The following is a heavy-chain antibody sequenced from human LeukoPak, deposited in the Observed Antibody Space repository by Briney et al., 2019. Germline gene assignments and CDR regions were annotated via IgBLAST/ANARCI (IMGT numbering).Heavy chain of an antibody. CDR1: GFTFSNYA. Sequence: PSGGSLRLSCAASGFTFSNYAMSWVRQAPGKGLEWVSAISGSGGSTYYADSVKGRFTISRDNSKNTLYLQMNSLRAEDTAVYYCAKFEMAIVSYFDYWGQGTLVTVSS. CDR2: ISGSGGST. V-gene: IGHV3-23*01. CDR3: AKFEMAIVSYFDY. J-gene: IGHJ4*02. D-gene: IGHD5-24*01.